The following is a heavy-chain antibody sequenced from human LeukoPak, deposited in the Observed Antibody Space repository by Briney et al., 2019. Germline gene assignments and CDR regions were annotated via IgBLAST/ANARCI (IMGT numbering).Heavy chain of an antibody. CDR1: GYTFTSYD. D-gene: IGHD2-2*01. J-gene: IGHJ6*03. CDR3: ASGSSLCYYYYYYMDV. CDR2: MNPNSGNT. V-gene: IGHV1-8*03. Sequence: ASVKVSCKASGYTFTSYDINWVRQATGQGLEWMGWMNPNSGNTGYAQKFQGRVTITRNTSISTAYMELSRLRSDDTAVYYCASGSSLCYYYYYYMDVWGKGTTVTVSS.